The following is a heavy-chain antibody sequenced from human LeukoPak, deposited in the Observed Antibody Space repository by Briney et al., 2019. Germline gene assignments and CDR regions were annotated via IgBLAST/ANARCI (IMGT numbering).Heavy chain of an antibody. V-gene: IGHV3-11*04. D-gene: IGHD4-17*01. CDR3: ARAGYYGDYEK. CDR2: ISSSGTTK. J-gene: IGHJ4*02. CDR1: GFSDDY. Sequence: PGGSLRLSCAASGFSDDYMSWIRQAPGKGLEWISYISSSGTTKYYADSVQGRFTISRDNAKNSLYLQMNSLRVEDTGVYYCARAGYYGDYEKWGQGTLVTVSS.